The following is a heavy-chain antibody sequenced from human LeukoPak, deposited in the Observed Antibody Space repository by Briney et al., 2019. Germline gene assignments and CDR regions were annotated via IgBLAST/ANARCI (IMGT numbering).Heavy chain of an antibody. CDR1: GGSLSSAGYY. CDR2: IYYSGST. D-gene: IGHD6-19*01. Sequence: PSQTLSLTCTVSGGSLSSAGYYWSWIRQLPGKGLEWIGYIYYSGSTYYNPSLKSRVTISVDTSKNQFSLKLSSVTAADTAVYYCARRLEQWLYSAVDYWGQGTLVTVSS. J-gene: IGHJ4*02. CDR3: ARRLEQWLYSAVDY. V-gene: IGHV4-31*03.